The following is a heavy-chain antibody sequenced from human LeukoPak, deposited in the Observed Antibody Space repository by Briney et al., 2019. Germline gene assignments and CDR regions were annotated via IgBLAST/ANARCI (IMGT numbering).Heavy chain of an antibody. Sequence: PGRSLRLSCAASGITFSSYGMHWVRQAPGKGLEWVVVIWYDGSDKYYADSVKGRFTISRDNSKNTLYLQMNSLRAEDTAVYYCVRTLWTAYYSSFDYWGQGTLVTVSS. D-gene: IGHD3/OR15-3a*01. CDR3: VRTLWTAYYSSFDY. V-gene: IGHV3-33*01. CDR1: GITFSSYG. J-gene: IGHJ4*02. CDR2: IWYDGSDK.